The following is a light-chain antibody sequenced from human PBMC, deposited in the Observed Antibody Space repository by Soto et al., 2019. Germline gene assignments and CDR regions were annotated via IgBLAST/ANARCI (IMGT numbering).Light chain of an antibody. CDR3: SSYTSSSSYV. V-gene: IGLV2-14*01. Sequence: QSVLTQPASVSGSPGQSITISCTGTSSDVGGYKYVSWYQQHPGKAPKLLIYTVSNRPSGVSNRFSGSKSGNTASLAISGLQAEDEADYYCSSYTSSSSYVFVTGTKVTVL. CDR1: SSDVGGYKY. CDR2: TVS. J-gene: IGLJ1*01.